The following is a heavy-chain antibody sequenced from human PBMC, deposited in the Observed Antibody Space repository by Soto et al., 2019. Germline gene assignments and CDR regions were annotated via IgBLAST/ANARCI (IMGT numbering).Heavy chain of an antibody. V-gene: IGHV2-5*02. Sequence: QITLKESGPTLVRPTQTLTLTCAFPGFSLSTSGVGVGWIRQPPGKALEWLAVIYWDDSKHYSPSLRSRLTITKDTSKNQVVFTMTNMDPMDTGTYYCAHKGPEDWPLDYWGQGTLVTVSS. CDR3: AHKGPEDWPLDY. D-gene: IGHD3-9*01. CDR2: IYWDDSK. J-gene: IGHJ4*02. CDR1: GFSLSTSGVG.